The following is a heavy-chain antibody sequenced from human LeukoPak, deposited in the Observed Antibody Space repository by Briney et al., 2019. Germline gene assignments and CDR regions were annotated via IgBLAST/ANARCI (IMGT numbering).Heavy chain of an antibody. D-gene: IGHD5-18*01. J-gene: IGHJ6*03. CDR1: GFPFSSYG. CDR3: ARDEWIQLWSYYYYYMDG. CDR2: ISNDGNNK. V-gene: IGHV3-30*03. Sequence: GMSLRLSCAASGFPFSSYGMHWVRQAPGKGLEWVAAISNDGNNKFYADSVKGRFTMSRDNPKNTMNLQMNSLRAEDTAVYYCARDEWIQLWSYYYYYMDGWGKGTTVTASS.